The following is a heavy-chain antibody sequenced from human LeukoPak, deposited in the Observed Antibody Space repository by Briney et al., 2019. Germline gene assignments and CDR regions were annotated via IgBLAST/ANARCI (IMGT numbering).Heavy chain of an antibody. CDR3: ARGLNTYYYGSGSPKGP. V-gene: IGHV3-7*04. CDR1: GFTFKNSW. J-gene: IGHJ5*02. Sequence: GGSLRLSCAASGFTFKNSWMSWVRQAPGKGLQWVANINQDGGEKYYVDSVKGRFTISRDNSKNTLYLQMNSLRAEDTAVYYCARGLNTYYYGSGSPKGPWGQGTLVTVSS. D-gene: IGHD3-10*01. CDR2: INQDGGEK.